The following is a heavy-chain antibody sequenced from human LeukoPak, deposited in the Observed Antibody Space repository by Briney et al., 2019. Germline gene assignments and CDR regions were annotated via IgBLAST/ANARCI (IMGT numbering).Heavy chain of an antibody. Sequence: ASVKVSCKPSGYTFTNHDINWVRQAPGQGLEWMGWMNYNTGNTGYAQRFQGRFTMTRNISMTTAYMELSSLKSDDTAVYYCARGGDFAQYAGSWGQGTLVTVSS. CDR1: GYTFTNHD. J-gene: IGHJ5*02. V-gene: IGHV1-8*01. CDR2: MNYNTGNT. D-gene: IGHD3-16*01. CDR3: ARGGDFAQYAGS.